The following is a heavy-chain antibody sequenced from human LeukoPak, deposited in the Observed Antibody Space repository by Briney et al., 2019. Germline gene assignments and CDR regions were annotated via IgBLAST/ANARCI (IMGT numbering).Heavy chain of an antibody. CDR1: AGTFSSYA. CDR3: ARGYGSGSYYYYYMDV. J-gene: IGHJ6*03. Sequence: GASVKVSCKASAGTFSSYAISWVRQAPGQGLEWMRGVIPIFGTANYAQKFQGRVTITADESTSTAYMELSSLRSEDTAVYYCARGYGSGSYYYYYMDVSGKGTTVTVSS. D-gene: IGHD3-10*01. CDR2: VIPIFGTA. V-gene: IGHV1-69*13.